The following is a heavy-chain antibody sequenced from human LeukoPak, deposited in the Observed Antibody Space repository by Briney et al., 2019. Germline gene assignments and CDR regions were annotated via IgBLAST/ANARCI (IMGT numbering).Heavy chain of an antibody. J-gene: IGHJ4*02. V-gene: IGHV4-34*01. CDR1: GGSLSGYY. CDR2: INHSGST. D-gene: IGHD6-19*01. Sequence: SETLSLTCAVYGGSLSGYYWSWIRQPPGKGLEWVGEINHSGSTNYNPSLKSRVTISVDTSKNQFSLKLSSVTAADTAVYYCARVVLGIAVAGDRGRIDYWGQGTLVTVSS. CDR3: ARVVLGIAVAGDRGRIDY.